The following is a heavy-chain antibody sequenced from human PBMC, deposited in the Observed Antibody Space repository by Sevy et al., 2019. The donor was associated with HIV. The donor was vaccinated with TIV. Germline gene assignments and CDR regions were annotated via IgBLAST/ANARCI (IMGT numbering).Heavy chain of an antibody. V-gene: IGHV3-23*01. J-gene: IGHJ4*02. D-gene: IGHD3-22*01. Sequence: GWSLRLSCADSGVTFSSYAMSWVRQAPGKGLEWVSTISGHGGSTYYAGAVKGRFTISRDNSKKMVYLQMNSLRAEDTAVYYCAKDSGISAQIVVALRYWGQGTQVTVSS. CDR3: AKDSGISAQIVVALRY. CDR2: ISGHGGST. CDR1: GVTFSSYA.